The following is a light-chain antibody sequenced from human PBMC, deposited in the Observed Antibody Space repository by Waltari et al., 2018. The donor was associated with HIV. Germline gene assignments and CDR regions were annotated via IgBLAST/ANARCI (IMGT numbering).Light chain of an antibody. CDR3: QSAGSSGTSVI. Sequence: SSDLTQARSVSVSPGQTASITCSGHELANQYVHWYREKAGQAPVLVIYRDNERPLGIPERISGSKSGILATLTISGVLAEDEADYFCQSAGSSGTSVIFGGGTTLTVL. V-gene: IGLV3-25*03. CDR1: ELANQY. J-gene: IGLJ2*01. CDR2: RDN.